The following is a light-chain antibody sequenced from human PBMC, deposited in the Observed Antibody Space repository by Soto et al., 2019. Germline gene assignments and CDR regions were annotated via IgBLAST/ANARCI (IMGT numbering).Light chain of an antibody. CDR2: GAY. Sequence: EIVMTQSPATLSVSPGARATLSCRASQAVSTDLAWYQQKPGQAPRLLMYGAYSRATGIPARFSGSGSGTEFTLTISSLQSEDYAVYYCQQYNNWSPWTFGQGTKVVIK. J-gene: IGKJ1*01. CDR1: QAVSTD. V-gene: IGKV3-15*01. CDR3: QQYNNWSPWT.